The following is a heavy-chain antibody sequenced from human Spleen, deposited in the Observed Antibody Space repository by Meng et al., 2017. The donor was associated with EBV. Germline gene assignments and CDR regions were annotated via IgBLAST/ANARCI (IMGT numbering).Heavy chain of an antibody. CDR1: GGSISSSNW. Sequence: VERNESGPGLVKPSGTLSLTCAVSGGSISSSNWWSWVRQPPGKGLEWIGEIYPSGSTNYNPSLKSRVTISVDKSKNQFSLRLNSVTAADTAVYYCARAPNDGYHPLGYWGQGTLVTVSS. CDR2: IYPSGST. CDR3: ARAPNDGYHPLGY. D-gene: IGHD5-24*01. J-gene: IGHJ4*02. V-gene: IGHV4-4*02.